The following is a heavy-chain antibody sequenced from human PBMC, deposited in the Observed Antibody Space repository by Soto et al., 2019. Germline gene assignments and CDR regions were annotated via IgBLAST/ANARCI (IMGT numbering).Heavy chain of an antibody. CDR3: AAPPRY. J-gene: IGHJ4*02. Sequence: QVQLQESGPGLMKPSETLSLTCTISGGSISSYYWSWIRQPPGKGLEWIGYIYDSGSTNYNPSLKSRVTISLDTSKNQFSLKLTSVTAADTAVYYCAAPPRYWGQGTLVTVSS. CDR2: IYDSGST. V-gene: IGHV4-59*01. D-gene: IGHD6-6*01. CDR1: GGSISSYY.